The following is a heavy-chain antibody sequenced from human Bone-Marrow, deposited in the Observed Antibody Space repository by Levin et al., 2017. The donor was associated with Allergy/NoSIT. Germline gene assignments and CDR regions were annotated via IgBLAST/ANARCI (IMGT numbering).Heavy chain of an antibody. Sequence: GGSLRLSCSASGFNFSSYWMHWVRQAPGKGLVWVSRINRDGSSTSYADSVKGRFTISRDNAKNTLYLHMNSLRAEDTSVYYCARDRVTTHWYFDLWSRGTLVTVSS. V-gene: IGHV3-74*01. CDR2: INRDGSST. CDR1: GFNFSSYW. J-gene: IGHJ2*01. CDR3: ARDRVTTHWYFDL. D-gene: IGHD4-17*01.